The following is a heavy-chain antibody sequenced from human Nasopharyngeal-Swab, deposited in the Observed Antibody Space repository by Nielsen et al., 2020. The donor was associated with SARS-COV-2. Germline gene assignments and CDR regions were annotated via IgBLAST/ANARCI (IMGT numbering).Heavy chain of an antibody. D-gene: IGHD4-17*01. CDR1: GYTFTSYG. V-gene: IGHV1-18*01. J-gene: IGHJ5*02. CDR3: ARESPYGDYLGWFDP. Sequence: ASVKVSCKASGYTFTSYGISCVRQAPGQGLEWMGWISAYNGNTNYAQKLQGRVTMTTDTSTSTAYMELRSLRSDDTAVYYCARESPYGDYLGWFDPWGQGTLVTVSS. CDR2: ISAYNGNT.